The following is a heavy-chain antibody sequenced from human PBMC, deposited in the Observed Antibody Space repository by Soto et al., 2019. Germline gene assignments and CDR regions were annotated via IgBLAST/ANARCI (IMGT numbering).Heavy chain of an antibody. CDR1: GFTFSSYS. Sequence: GGSLRLSCAASGFTFSSYSMNWVRQAPGKGQERVSYISSSSSTIYYADSMKGRFTISRDNAKNSLYLQMNRLRDEDTAVYYCARENYGDYLNWFDPWGQGTLVTVSS. D-gene: IGHD4-17*01. J-gene: IGHJ5*02. CDR2: ISSSSSTI. V-gene: IGHV3-48*02. CDR3: ARENYGDYLNWFDP.